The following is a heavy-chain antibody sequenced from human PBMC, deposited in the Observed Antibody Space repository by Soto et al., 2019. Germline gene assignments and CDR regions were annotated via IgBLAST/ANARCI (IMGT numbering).Heavy chain of an antibody. D-gene: IGHD2-2*01. Sequence: GASVKVSCKTSEYTFTDNYIYWLRQAPGQGLEWMGWLNPNTGATDFAQRFQGRVTLTSDTSISTAYMELSRLTSDGTAVFYCARQSCSSTSCFYDYWGPGTLVTVSS. V-gene: IGHV1-2*02. CDR3: ARQSCSSTSCFYDY. CDR2: LNPNTGAT. J-gene: IGHJ4*02. CDR1: EYTFTDNY.